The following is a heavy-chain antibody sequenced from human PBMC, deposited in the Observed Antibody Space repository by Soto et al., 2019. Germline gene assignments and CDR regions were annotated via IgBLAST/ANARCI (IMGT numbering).Heavy chain of an antibody. CDR3: AKERSWPSAALQEDNFAY. CDR1: GFTFSSYG. CDR2: ISYDGSNK. V-gene: IGHV3-30*18. Sequence: QVQLVESGGGVVQPGRSLRLSCAASGFTFSSYGMHWVRQAPGKGLEWVAVISYDGSNKYYADSVKGRFTISRDNSKNTLYLQMNSLRAEDTAVYYGAKERSWPSAALQEDNFAYWGQGPLVTVSS. J-gene: IGHJ4*02. D-gene: IGHD6-13*01.